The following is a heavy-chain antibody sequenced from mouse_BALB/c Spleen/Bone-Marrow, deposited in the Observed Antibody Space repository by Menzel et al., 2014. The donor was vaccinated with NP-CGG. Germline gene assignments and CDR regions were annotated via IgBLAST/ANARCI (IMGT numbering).Heavy chain of an antibody. CDR1: GYAFSTYW. J-gene: IGHJ2*01. V-gene: IGHV1-80*01. CDR3: ARVGFSFDY. D-gene: IGHD3-1*01. Sequence: QVQLQQSGAELVRPGSSVKISCKASGYAFSTYWMNWVKQSPGQGLGWIGQIYPGDGDTNYNGKFKGKATLTADRSSSTASMQLSSLTSEDSAVYFCARVGFSFDYWDQGTTLTVSS. CDR2: IYPGDGDT.